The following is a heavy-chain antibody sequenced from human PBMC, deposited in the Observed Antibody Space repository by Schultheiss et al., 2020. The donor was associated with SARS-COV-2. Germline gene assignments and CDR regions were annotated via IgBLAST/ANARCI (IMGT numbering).Heavy chain of an antibody. Sequence: GGSLRLSCAASGFTFSSYAMSWVRQAPGKGLEWVSVIYSGGRTYYADSVRGRFTISRDNAKNSLYLQMNSLRAEDTAVYYCARAPNRLPGWPFDLWGRGTLVTVSS. J-gene: IGHJ2*01. CDR2: IYSGGRT. CDR3: ARAPNRLPGWPFDL. D-gene: IGHD2-15*01. CDR1: GFTFSSYA. V-gene: IGHV3-66*01.